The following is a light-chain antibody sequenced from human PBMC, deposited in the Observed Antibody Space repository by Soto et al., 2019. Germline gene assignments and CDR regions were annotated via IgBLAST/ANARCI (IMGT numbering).Light chain of an antibody. J-gene: IGKJ1*01. CDR2: IAS. Sequence: IQLTQSPSSLSASVGDRVTITCRASQGISNYLAWYQQKPGKAPKLLIYIASTLQGGVPSRFSGSGSGTEFTLTISSLQPDDFATYYCQHYNSYSEAFGQGTKVDIK. CDR3: QHYNSYSEA. CDR1: QGISNY. V-gene: IGKV1-9*01.